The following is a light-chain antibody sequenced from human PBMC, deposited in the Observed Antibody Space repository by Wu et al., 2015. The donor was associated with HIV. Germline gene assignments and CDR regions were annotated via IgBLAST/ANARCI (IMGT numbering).Light chain of an antibody. Sequence: DIQMTQSPSSLSASVGDRVTITCRANQIISSYLNWYQQRPGKAPKLLIYAASSLHSGVPSRFSGNGSGTDFTLTISSLQPEDIGTYYCHQFYVHPRSFGQGTKLEV. CDR3: HQFYVHPRS. CDR2: AAS. CDR1: QIISSY. J-gene: IGKJ2*03. V-gene: IGKV1-39*01.